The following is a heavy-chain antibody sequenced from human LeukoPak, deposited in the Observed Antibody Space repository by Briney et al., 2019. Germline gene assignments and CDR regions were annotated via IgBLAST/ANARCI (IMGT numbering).Heavy chain of an antibody. D-gene: IGHD3-9*01. CDR1: GGSISSYY. V-gene: IGHV4-4*07. Sequence: PSETLSLTCTVSGGSISSYYWSWIRQPAGKGLEWIGRIYTSGSTNYNPSLKSRVTMSVDTSKNQFSLKLSSVTAADTAVYYCARDDRVESSLTGYFEVATYWGQGTLVTVSS. J-gene: IGHJ4*02. CDR2: IYTSGST. CDR3: ARDDRVESSLTGYFEVATY.